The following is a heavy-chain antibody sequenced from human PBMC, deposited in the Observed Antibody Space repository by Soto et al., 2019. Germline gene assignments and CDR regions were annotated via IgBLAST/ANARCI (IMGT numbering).Heavy chain of an antibody. CDR3: ARSRGAFYFDS. CDR1: GRSMSSNY. D-gene: IGHD3-16*01. J-gene: IGHJ4*02. Sequence: PSATLSITCSVSGRSMSSNYWIWIRQSPDKGLEWLGYVFYGGTDYNPSLEGRVSMSVETPKSQFSLKLTSVTAADTAVYYCARSRGAFYFDSWGQGFEVSVSS. V-gene: IGHV4-59*01. CDR2: VFYGGT.